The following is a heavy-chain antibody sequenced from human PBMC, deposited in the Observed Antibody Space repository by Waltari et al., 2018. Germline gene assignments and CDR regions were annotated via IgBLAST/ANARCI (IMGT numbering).Heavy chain of an antibody. CDR3: ARDPQGLLTKRSSAFDI. D-gene: IGHD1-26*01. CDR1: GYTFTGYY. J-gene: IGHJ3*02. CDR2: INPNRGGT. Sequence: QVQLVQSGAEVKKPGASVKVSCKASGYTFTGYYMHWVRQAPGQGLEWMGRINPNRGGTNYAQKVQGRVTMTRDTSISTAYMELSRLRSDDTAVYYCARDPQGLLTKRSSAFDIWGQGTMVTVSS. V-gene: IGHV1-2*06.